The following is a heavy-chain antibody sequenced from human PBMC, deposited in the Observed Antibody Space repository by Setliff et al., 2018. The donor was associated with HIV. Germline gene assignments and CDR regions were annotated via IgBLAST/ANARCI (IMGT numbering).Heavy chain of an antibody. CDR1: GGSISSGGYS. J-gene: IGHJ4*01. V-gene: IGHV4-30-2*01. CDR3: ARDARWLQFPYFDY. Sequence: SETLSLTCAVSGGSISSGGYSWSWIRQPPGKSLEWIGYIYHSGSTYYNPSLRSRVTISVDSSKNQFSLKLSSVTAADTAVYYCARDARWLQFPYFDYWGQGTLVTVSS. D-gene: IGHD5-12*01. CDR2: IYHSGST.